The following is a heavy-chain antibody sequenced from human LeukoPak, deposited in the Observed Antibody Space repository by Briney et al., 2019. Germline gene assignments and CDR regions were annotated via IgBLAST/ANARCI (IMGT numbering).Heavy chain of an antibody. CDR2: TRNKANSYTT. CDR3: ALGGDFWSGYHY. J-gene: IGHJ4*02. V-gene: IGHV3-72*01. D-gene: IGHD3-3*01. Sequence: PGGSLRLSCAASGFTFSSYAMSWVRQAPGKGLEWVGRTRNKANSYTTEYAASVKGRFTISRDDSKNSLYLQMNSLKTEDTAVYYCALGGDFWSGYHYWGQGTLVTVSS. CDR1: GFTFSSYA.